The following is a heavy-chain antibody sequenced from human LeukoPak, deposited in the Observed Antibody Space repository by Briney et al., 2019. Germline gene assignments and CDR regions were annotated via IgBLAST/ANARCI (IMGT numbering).Heavy chain of an antibody. CDR3: ARGPYTDY. J-gene: IGHJ4*02. CDR1: GFTFSTYS. Sequence: GGSLRLSRAASGFTFSTYSMNWVRQAPGKGLEWVSSINSYSTNIYYADSVKGQFTISRDNAKNSLYLQMNSLRAEDTALYYCARGPYTDYWGQGTLVTVSS. CDR2: INSYSTNI. D-gene: IGHD2-2*02. V-gene: IGHV3-21*01.